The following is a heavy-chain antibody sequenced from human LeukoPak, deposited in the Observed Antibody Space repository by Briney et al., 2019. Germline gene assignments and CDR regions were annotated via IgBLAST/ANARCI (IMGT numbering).Heavy chain of an antibody. CDR1: GGSISSYY. CDR3: ARMRDSSGWYSIGY. D-gene: IGHD6-19*01. Sequence: SETLSLTCTVSGGSISSYYWSWLRQPPGKGLEWIGYIYYSGSTNYNPSLKRRVTISVDTSKNQFSLKLSSVTAADTAVYYCARMRDSSGWYSIGYWGQGTLVTVSS. J-gene: IGHJ4*02. V-gene: IGHV4-59*08. CDR2: IYYSGST.